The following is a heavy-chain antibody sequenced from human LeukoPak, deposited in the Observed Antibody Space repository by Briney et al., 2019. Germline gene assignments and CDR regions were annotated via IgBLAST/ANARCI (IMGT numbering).Heavy chain of an antibody. CDR2: INPSGGST. CDR3: ARSLVGADRGANDAFDI. Sequence: GASVKVSCKASGYTFTSYYMHWVRQAPGQGLEWMGIINPSGGSTSYAQKFQGRVTMTRDTSTSTVYMELSSLRSEDTAAYYCARSLVGADRGANDAFDIWGQGTMVTVSS. V-gene: IGHV1-46*01. CDR1: GYTFTSYY. D-gene: IGHD1-26*01. J-gene: IGHJ3*02.